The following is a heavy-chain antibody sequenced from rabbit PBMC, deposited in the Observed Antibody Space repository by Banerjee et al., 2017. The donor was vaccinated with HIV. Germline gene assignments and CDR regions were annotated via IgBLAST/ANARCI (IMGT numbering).Heavy chain of an antibody. CDR3: ARDFTL. V-gene: IGHV1S47*01. CDR1: GSDISSNA. J-gene: IGHJ4*01. CDR2: IYSSNGDK. Sequence: QEQLEESGGDLVKPEGSLTLTCKASGSDISSNAMCWVRQAPGKGLELIACIYSSNGDKWYASWVNGRFPISRSASLNTVDLKMTSLTVADTATYFCARDFTLWGQGTLVT.